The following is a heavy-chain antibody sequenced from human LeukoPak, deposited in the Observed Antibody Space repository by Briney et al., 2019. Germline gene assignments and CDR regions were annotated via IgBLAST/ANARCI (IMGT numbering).Heavy chain of an antibody. Sequence: GGSLRLSCAASGFTVSGTWMHWVRQASGKGLVWVPRINNDGRSTSYADPVKGRFTISRDNAKNTLYMQMNSLRAEDTAVYYCGTAFEFWGQGTLVTVSS. CDR3: GTAFEF. V-gene: IGHV3-74*01. CDR1: GFTVSGTW. J-gene: IGHJ4*02. D-gene: IGHD5-18*01. CDR2: INNDGRST.